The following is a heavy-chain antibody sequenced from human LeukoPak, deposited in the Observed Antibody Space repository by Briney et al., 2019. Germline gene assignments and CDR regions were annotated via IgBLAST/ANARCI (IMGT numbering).Heavy chain of an antibody. D-gene: IGHD5-18*01. CDR3: AAGRPYSLLDY. CDR2: ISSSGSTI. J-gene: IGHJ4*02. Sequence: GGSLRLSCAASGFTFSDYYMSWIRQAPGKGLEWVSYISSSGSTIYYADSVKGRFTISRDNAKNSLYLQMNSLRAEDTALYYCAAGRPYSLLDYWGQGTLVTVSS. CDR1: GFTFSDYY. V-gene: IGHV3-11*01.